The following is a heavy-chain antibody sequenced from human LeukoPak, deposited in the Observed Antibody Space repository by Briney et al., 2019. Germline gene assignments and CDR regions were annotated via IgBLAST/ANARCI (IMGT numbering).Heavy chain of an antibody. D-gene: IGHD5-24*01. V-gene: IGHV4-59*01. Sequence: SETLSLTCTVSGDSISSYYWSWIRKPPGKGLEWIGYIYYSGSTNYNPSLKSRVTISVDTSKNQFSLKLSSVTAADTAVYYCARVDDYNALDYWGQGTLVTISS. CDR1: GDSISSYY. CDR3: ARVDDYNALDY. CDR2: IYYSGST. J-gene: IGHJ4*02.